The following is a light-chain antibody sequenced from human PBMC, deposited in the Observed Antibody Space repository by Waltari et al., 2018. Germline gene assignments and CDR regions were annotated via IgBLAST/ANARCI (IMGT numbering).Light chain of an antibody. Sequence: QSVLTQPPSASATPGQRVTISCSGSNSNIGSNPVNWYQQLPGRAPKFLSYGNDQRPSGGPDRFAGSKCGTAASLASSGLQSEDEADYYCAACDDSLDGYVVFGGGTKLTVL. V-gene: IGLV1-44*01. CDR1: NSNIGSNP. CDR3: AACDDSLDGYVV. J-gene: IGLJ2*01. CDR2: GND.